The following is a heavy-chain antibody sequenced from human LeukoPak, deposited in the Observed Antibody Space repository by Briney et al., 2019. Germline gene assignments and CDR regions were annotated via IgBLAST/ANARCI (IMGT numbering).Heavy chain of an antibody. J-gene: IGHJ4*02. V-gene: IGHV4-39*01. CDR2: VDYSGRT. CDR3: ARLDASSAHFSGSFPDY. Sequence: SETLSLTCTVSGGSITDSDYFWGWIRQPPGKGLEWIGNVDYSGRTHYNPSLMSRVTIYADNSKNQFSLKLRSVTAADTAVYYCARLDASSAHFSGSFPDYWGQGTLVTVSS. D-gene: IGHD3-10*01. CDR1: GGSITDSDYF.